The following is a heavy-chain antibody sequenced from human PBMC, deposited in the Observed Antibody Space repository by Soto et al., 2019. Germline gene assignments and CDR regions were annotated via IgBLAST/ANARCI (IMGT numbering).Heavy chain of an antibody. J-gene: IGHJ5*02. CDR1: GFTFSSYS. CDR2: ISTSSSTI. CDR3: AGGIATADST. Sequence: EVQLVESGGGLVQPGGSLRLSCAASGFTFSSYSMNWVRQAPGKGLEWVSYISTSSSTIFYADSVKGRFTISRDNAKNSLYLQMNSLRAEDTAVYYCAGGIATADSTWGQGTLVTVSS. D-gene: IGHD6-13*01. V-gene: IGHV3-48*01.